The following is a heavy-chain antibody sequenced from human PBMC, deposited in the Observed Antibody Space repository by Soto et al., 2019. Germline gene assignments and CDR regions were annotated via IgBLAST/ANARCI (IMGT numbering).Heavy chain of an antibody. V-gene: IGHV3-72*01. CDR1: GFTFSDHY. J-gene: IGHJ4*01. D-gene: IGHD4-4*01. CDR2: IRNKANSYTT. CDR3: SRAGILTTPYYFDY. Sequence: GGSLRLSCGAFGFTFSDHYMDWVRQAPGKGLEWVGRIRNKANSYTTEYAASVKGRFTISRDDSKNSLFLQMNSLKTEDTAVYYCSRAGILTTPYYFDYWGQGTLVTVPS.